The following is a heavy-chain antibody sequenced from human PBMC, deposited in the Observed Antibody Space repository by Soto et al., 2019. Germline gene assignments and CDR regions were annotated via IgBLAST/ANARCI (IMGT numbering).Heavy chain of an antibody. CDR1: GGTFSSYA. V-gene: IGHV1-69*01. J-gene: IGHJ4*02. Sequence: QVQLVQSGAEVKKPGSSVKVSCKASGGTFSSYAISWVRQAPGQGLEWMGGIIPIFGTANYAQKFQGRVTITADQFPSTACIGPSSLGSGEKALYYCSRRGRAPFDFRGPGTLGTGSS. CDR3: SRRGRAPFDF. CDR2: IIPIFGTA.